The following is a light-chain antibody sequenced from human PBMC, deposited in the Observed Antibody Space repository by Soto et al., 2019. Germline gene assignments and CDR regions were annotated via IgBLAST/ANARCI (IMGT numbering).Light chain of an antibody. CDR2: DAS. CDR3: QQRSNWPPT. V-gene: IGKV3-11*01. J-gene: IGKJ4*01. CDR1: QGFGSD. Sequence: EIVMTQSPATLSVSPGERATLSCRASQGFGSDLAWYQQKPGQAPRLVIYDASNRATGIPARFSGSGSGTDFTLTISSLEPEDFAVYYCQQRSNWPPTFGGGTKVDIK.